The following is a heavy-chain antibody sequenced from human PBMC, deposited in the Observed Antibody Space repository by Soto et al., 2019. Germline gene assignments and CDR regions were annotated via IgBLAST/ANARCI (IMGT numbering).Heavy chain of an antibody. CDR3: ARDLAQIAVAGTGGDYFDY. CDR2: ISSSSSYI. V-gene: IGHV3-21*01. D-gene: IGHD6-19*01. J-gene: IGHJ4*02. Sequence: GGSLRLSCAASGFTFSSYSMNWVRQAPGKWLEWVSSISSSSSYIYYADSVKGRFTISRDNAKNSLYLQMNSLRAEDTAVYYCARDLAQIAVAGTGGDYFDYWGQGXLVTVYS. CDR1: GFTFSSYS.